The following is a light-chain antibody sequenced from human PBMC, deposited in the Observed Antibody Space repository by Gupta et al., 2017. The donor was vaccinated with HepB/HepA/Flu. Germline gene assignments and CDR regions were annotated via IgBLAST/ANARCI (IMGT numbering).Light chain of an antibody. CDR2: NNN. Sequence: QSVLTQPPSVSGTPGQRVTISCSGSNSNIGSDIVNWYQQLPGTAPKLVIYNNNQRPSGVPDRFSASKSGTSASLAISDLQSEDEADYHCATWDASLNGVVFGGGTKLTVL. J-gene: IGLJ2*01. V-gene: IGLV1-44*01. CDR1: NSNIGSDI. CDR3: ATWDASLNGVV.